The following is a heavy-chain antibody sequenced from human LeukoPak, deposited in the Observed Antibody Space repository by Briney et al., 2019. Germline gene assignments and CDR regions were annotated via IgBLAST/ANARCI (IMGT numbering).Heavy chain of an antibody. J-gene: IGHJ4*02. CDR1: GYSFTSYW. CDR3: ARKGRYCSSTNCPFDY. D-gene: IGHD2-2*01. CDR2: IYPGDSDT. Sequence: GESLKISCKGSGYSFTSYWIGWVRQMPGKGLEWMGIIYPGDSDTRYSPSFQGQVTISADKSINTAYLQWSSLKASDTAMYYCARKGRYCSSTNCPFDYWGQGTLVTVSS. V-gene: IGHV5-51*01.